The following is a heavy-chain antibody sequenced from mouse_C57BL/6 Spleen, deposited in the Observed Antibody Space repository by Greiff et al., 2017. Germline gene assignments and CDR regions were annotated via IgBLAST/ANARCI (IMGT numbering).Heavy chain of an antibody. V-gene: IGHV5-9-1*02. CDR1: GFTFSSYA. D-gene: IGHD1-1*01. CDR3: TRERGSSFDY. CDR2: ISSGGDYI. J-gene: IGHJ2*01. Sequence: EVKLQESGEGLVKPGGSLKLSCAASGFTFSSYAMSWVRQTPEKRLEWVAYISSGGDYIYYADTVKGRFTISRDNARNTLYLQMSSLKSEDTAMYYCTRERGSSFDYWGQGTTLTVSS.